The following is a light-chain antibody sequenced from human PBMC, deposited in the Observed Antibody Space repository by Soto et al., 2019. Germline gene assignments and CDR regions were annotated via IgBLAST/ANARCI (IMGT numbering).Light chain of an antibody. CDR2: STS. CDR1: QRFGSSN. J-gene: IGKJ1*01. Sequence: IVLTQSPGTVSLSPGERGTLSCRASQRFGSSNLAWYQQKPGQAPRLLIYSTSSRATGIPDRFSGSGSGTDFTLTISRLEPEDFAVYYCQQYGNSPWTFGQGTKVDI. V-gene: IGKV3-20*01. CDR3: QQYGNSPWT.